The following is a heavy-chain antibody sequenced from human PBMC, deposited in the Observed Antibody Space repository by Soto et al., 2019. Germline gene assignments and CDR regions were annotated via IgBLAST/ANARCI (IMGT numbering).Heavy chain of an antibody. CDR3: ARLFRDVYNAVEY. J-gene: IGHJ4*02. CDR2: TSNSAPT. V-gene: IGHV4-59*08. D-gene: IGHD3-3*01. Sequence: PXXTLSLPFTVSGGSISSYHWGWILQSPGKGLEWIGYTSNSAPTIYNPSLKSRVTISADTSKNQFSLRLSSVTAADTAVYFCARLFRDVYNAVEYWGQGALVTVSS. CDR1: GGSISSYH.